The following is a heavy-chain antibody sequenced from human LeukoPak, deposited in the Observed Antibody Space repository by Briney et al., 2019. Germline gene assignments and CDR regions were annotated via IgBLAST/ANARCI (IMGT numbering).Heavy chain of an antibody. Sequence: GASVKVSCKASGYTFTSYAIHWVRQAPGQRLEWMGWINAGNGNTKYSQKFQGRVTITRDTSASTAYMELSSLRSEDTAVYYCARDIRTTVVTPGYWGQGTLVTVSS. D-gene: IGHD4-23*01. CDR3: ARDIRTTVVTPGY. CDR1: GYTFTSYA. CDR2: INAGNGNT. V-gene: IGHV1-3*01. J-gene: IGHJ4*02.